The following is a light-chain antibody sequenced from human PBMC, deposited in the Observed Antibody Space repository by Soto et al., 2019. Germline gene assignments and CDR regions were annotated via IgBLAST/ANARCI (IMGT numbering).Light chain of an antibody. Sequence: QAVVTQEPSLTVSPGGTVTLTCAPSSGAVTSGNYPKWFQQKPGQAPRALIYSTNHKYSWTPARFSGSLPGGKAALTLSGVQPEDEADYYCLLYYGGQVGVFGGGTKLTVL. CDR1: SGAVTSGNY. J-gene: IGLJ2*01. CDR3: LLYYGGQVGV. V-gene: IGLV7-43*01. CDR2: STN.